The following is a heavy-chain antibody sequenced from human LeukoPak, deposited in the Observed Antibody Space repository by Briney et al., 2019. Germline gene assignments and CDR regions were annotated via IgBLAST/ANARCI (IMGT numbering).Heavy chain of an antibody. CDR1: GFTFSSYS. J-gene: IGHJ4*02. Sequence: GGPLRLSCAAAGFTFSSYSMNWVRQAPGKGLEWVSSISSSSSYIYYADSVKGRFTISRDNAKNSLYLQMNSLRAEDTAVYYCAGDYYGSGSYYKVYWGQGTLVTVSS. CDR2: ISSSSSYI. V-gene: IGHV3-21*01. CDR3: AGDYYGSGSYYKVY. D-gene: IGHD3-10*01.